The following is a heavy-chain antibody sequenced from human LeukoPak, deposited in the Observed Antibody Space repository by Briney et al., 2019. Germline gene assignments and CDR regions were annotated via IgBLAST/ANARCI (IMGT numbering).Heavy chain of an antibody. Sequence: GGSLRLSCAASGFTFSSYSMNWVRQAPGKGLEWASYISSSSSTIYYADSVKGRFTISRDNAKNSLYLQMNSLRAEDTAVYYCARGSSSWFGGPYFDYWGQGTLVTVSS. V-gene: IGHV3-48*01. CDR2: ISSSSSTI. CDR3: ARGSSSWFGGPYFDY. J-gene: IGHJ4*02. D-gene: IGHD6-13*01. CDR1: GFTFSSYS.